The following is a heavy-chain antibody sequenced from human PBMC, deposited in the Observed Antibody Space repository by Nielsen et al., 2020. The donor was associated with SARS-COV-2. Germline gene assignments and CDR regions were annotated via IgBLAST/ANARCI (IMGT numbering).Heavy chain of an antibody. CDR2: IYYSGST. D-gene: IGHD3-10*01. J-gene: IGHJ6*02. V-gene: IGHV4-39*07. Sequence: WIRQPPGKGLEWIGSIYYSGSTYYNPSLKSRVTISVDTSKNQFSLKLSSVTAADTAVYYCARVSLYYYGSGSYYNVPYYYYGMDVWGQGTTVTVSS. CDR3: ARVSLYYYGSGSYYNVPYYYYGMDV.